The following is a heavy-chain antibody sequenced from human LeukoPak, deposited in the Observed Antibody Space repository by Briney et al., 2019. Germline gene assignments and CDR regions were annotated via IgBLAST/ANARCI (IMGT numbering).Heavy chain of an antibody. Sequence: PSETLSLTCTVSSGSMSSNSDYWAWIRQPPGKGLEWIGSINYSGSTYYNPSLKGRVTMAVDTSKNQFSLRLSSVTAADTAVFYCARRVPYGSASFEFDRWGQGTLVTVSS. CDR1: SGSMSSNSDY. D-gene: IGHD3-10*01. J-gene: IGHJ4*02. CDR2: INYSGST. V-gene: IGHV4-39*01. CDR3: ARRVPYGSASFEFDR.